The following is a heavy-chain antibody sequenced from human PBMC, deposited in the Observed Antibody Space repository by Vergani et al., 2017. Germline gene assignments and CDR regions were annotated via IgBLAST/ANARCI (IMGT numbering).Heavy chain of an antibody. V-gene: IGHV4-39*01. CDR2: IYYTGSA. CDR3: VRHDSGHYDASYYGLDV. CDR1: GGSISSSSHF. J-gene: IGHJ6*02. Sequence: QLQLHKSGPGLVKPSETLSLTCTLSGGSISSSSHFWGWLRQTPGKGLEWIGSIYYTGSAYYNPSLKSRVSISVDASKNQFSLKLSSVTAADSAVYYCVRHDSGHYDASYYGLDVWGQGTTVTVSS. D-gene: IGHD3-16*01.